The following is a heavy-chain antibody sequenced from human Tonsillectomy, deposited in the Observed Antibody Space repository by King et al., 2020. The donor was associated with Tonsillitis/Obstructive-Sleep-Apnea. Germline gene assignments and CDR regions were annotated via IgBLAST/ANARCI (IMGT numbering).Heavy chain of an antibody. Sequence: VQLQQWGAGLLKPSETLSLTCAVYGGSFSGYYWSWIRQPPGKGLEWIGESNHRGTTNYNPSLKRLVTISVDTSKNQFSLKLSSVTAADTAVYYCARRGGLYDPRYMDVWGKGTTVTVSS. V-gene: IGHV4-34*01. CDR2: SNHRGTT. CDR3: ARRGGLYDPRYMDV. CDR1: GGSFSGYY. D-gene: IGHD3-3*01. J-gene: IGHJ6*03.